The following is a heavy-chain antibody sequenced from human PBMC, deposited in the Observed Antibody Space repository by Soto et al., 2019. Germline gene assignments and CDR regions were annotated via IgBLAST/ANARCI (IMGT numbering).Heavy chain of an antibody. J-gene: IGHJ6*02. CDR1: GGSFSGYY. D-gene: IGHD3-9*01. Sequence: QVQLQQWGAGLLKPSETLSLTCAVYGGSFSGYYWSWVRQPPGKGLEWIGEINHSGSTNYNPSLKSRVTISVDTSKNQFSLKLSSVTAADTAVYYCARGRTYYDILTGYYYYYYYGMDVWGQGTTVTVSS. CDR3: ARGRTYYDILTGYYYYYYYGMDV. V-gene: IGHV4-34*01. CDR2: INHSGST.